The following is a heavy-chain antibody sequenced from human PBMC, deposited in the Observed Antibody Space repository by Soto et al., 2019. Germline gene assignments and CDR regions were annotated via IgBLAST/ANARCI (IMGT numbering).Heavy chain of an antibody. CDR1: GGSISNSDGYY. Sequence: PSETLSLTCTVSGGSISNSDGYYWTWSRQHPGKGLEWIGYIYYSGSTYYNPSLKSRVTISVDTSKNQFSLKLSSVTAADTAVYYCASEQQLAQYYYYGMDVRGQGTTVTVSS. CDR2: IYYSGST. J-gene: IGHJ6*02. V-gene: IGHV4-31*03. CDR3: ASEQQLAQYYYYGMDV. D-gene: IGHD6-13*01.